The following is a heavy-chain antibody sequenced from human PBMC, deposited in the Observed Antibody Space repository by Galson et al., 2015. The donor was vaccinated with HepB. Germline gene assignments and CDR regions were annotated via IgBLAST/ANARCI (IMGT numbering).Heavy chain of an antibody. V-gene: IGHV3-23*01. CDR1: GFTFSSYA. CDR2: ISGSGGST. J-gene: IGHJ1*01. Sequence: SLRLSCAASGFTFSSYAMSWVRQAPGKGLEWVSAISGSGGSTYYADSVKGRFTISRDNSKNTLYLQMNSLRAEDTAVYYCAKDAKKGGSCYGYFQHWGQGTLVTVSS. D-gene: IGHD2-15*01. CDR3: AKDAKKGGSCYGYFQH.